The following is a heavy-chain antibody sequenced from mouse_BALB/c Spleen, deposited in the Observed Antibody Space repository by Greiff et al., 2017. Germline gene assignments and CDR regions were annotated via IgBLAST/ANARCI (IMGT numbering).Heavy chain of an antibody. Sequence: VQLQESGPGLVAPSQSLSITCTVSGFSLTGYGVNWVRQPPGKGLEWLGMIWGDGSTDYNSALKSRLSISKDNSKSQVFLKMNSLQTDDTARYYCARTYYYGSSDWYFDVWGAGTTVTVSS. CDR3: ARTYYYGSSDWYFDV. V-gene: IGHV2-6-7*01. CDR2: IWGDGST. J-gene: IGHJ1*01. CDR1: GFSLTGYG. D-gene: IGHD1-1*01.